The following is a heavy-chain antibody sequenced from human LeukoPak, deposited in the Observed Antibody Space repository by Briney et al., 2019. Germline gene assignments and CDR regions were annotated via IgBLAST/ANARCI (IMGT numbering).Heavy chain of an antibody. CDR3: ARVDYYDSSGYPYYFDY. J-gene: IGHJ4*02. CDR2: IYYSGST. D-gene: IGHD3-22*01. CDR1: GGSISSSSYY. Sequence: PSETLSLTCTVSGGSISSSSYYWGWIRQPPGKGLEWIGSIYYSGSTYYNPSLKSRVTISVDTSKNQFSLKLSSVTAADTAVYYCARVDYYDSSGYPYYFDYWGQGTLVTVSS. V-gene: IGHV4-39*07.